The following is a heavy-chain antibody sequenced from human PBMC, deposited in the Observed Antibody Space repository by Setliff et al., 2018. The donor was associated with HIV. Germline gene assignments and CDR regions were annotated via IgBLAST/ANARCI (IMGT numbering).Heavy chain of an antibody. D-gene: IGHD3-3*01. CDR1: GFTFSNFW. V-gene: IGHV3-7*01. CDR2: IKRDGGVK. CDR3: AKDDWSGYYDY. J-gene: IGHJ4*02. Sequence: GGSLRLSCAASGFTFSNFWLTWVRQAPGKGLEWVANIKRDGGVKHYVDSVRGRFTISRDNAKNSVYLQMNSLRVEDTAVYYCAKDDWSGYYDYWGQGAPVTVSS.